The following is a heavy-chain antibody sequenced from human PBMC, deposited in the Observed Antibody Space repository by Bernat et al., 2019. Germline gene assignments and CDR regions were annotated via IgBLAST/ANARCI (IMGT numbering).Heavy chain of an antibody. D-gene: IGHD2-2*01. CDR1: GFTFSSYS. J-gene: IGHJ3*02. Sequence: EVQLVESGGGLVKPGGSLRLSCAASGFTFSSYSMNWVRQAPGKGLEWVSSISSSSSYIYYADSVKGRFTISRDNAKNSLYLQMNSLRAEDTAVYYCARPYCSSTSCYDETAFDIWGQGTMVTVSS. CDR2: ISSSSSYI. V-gene: IGHV3-21*01. CDR3: ARPYCSSTSCYDETAFDI.